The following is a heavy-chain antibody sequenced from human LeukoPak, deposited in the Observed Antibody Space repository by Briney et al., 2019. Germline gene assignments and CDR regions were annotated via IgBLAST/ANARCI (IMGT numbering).Heavy chain of an antibody. V-gene: IGHV3-72*01. CDR1: GFTFSDHY. D-gene: IGHD1-26*01. Sequence: GGSLRLSCAASGFTFSDHYMDWVRQAPGQGLEWVGRTRNRANNYTTEYAASVKGRFTISRDDSKNSLYLQMSSLKTEDTAVYYCARSGGQAGVMNYWGQGTLVTVSS. CDR3: ARSGGQAGVMNY. CDR2: TRNRANNYTT. J-gene: IGHJ4*02.